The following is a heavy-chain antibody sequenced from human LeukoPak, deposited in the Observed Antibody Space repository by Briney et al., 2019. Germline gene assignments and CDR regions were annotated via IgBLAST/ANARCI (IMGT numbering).Heavy chain of an antibody. CDR2: ITGSGVGT. CDR3: ARAGYSSSLYYFDY. Sequence: PGGSLRLSCAASGFTFSSYAMNWVRQAPGKGLEWVSTITGSGVGTYDADSVKGRFTISRDNAKNTLYLQMNSLRAEDTAVYYCARAGYSSSLYYFDYWGQGTLVTVSS. D-gene: IGHD6-13*01. V-gene: IGHV3-23*01. CDR1: GFTFSSYA. J-gene: IGHJ4*02.